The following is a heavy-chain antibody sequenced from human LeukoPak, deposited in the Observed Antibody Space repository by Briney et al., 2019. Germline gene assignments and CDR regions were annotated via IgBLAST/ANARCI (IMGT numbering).Heavy chain of an antibody. V-gene: IGHV4-4*07. Sequence: PSETLSLTCTVSGGSISSYYWSWIRQLAGKGLEWIGRIYTSGSTNYNPSLKSRVTMSVDTSKNQFSLKLSSVTAADTAVYYCARGGSGLWFGELLSALMVWGQGTLVTVSS. CDR1: GGSISSYY. CDR3: ARGGSGLWFGELLSALMV. J-gene: IGHJ4*02. D-gene: IGHD3-10*01. CDR2: IYTSGST.